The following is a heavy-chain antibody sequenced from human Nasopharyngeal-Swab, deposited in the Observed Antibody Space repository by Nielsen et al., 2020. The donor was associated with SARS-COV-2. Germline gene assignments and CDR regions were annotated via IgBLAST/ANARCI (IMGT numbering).Heavy chain of an antibody. CDR2: ISSSGSTI. V-gene: IGHV3-11*01. Sequence: GESLKISCAASGFTFSDYYMSWIRQAPGKGLEWVSYISSSGSTIYYADSVKGRFTISRDNAKNSLYLQMNSLRAEDTAVYYCARGYWAAAGHTIYYYGMDVWGQGTTVTVSS. J-gene: IGHJ6*02. CDR1: GFTFSDYY. CDR3: ARGYWAAAGHTIYYYGMDV. D-gene: IGHD6-13*01.